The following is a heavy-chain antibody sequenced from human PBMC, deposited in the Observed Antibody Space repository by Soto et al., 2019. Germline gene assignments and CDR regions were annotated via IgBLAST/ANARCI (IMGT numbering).Heavy chain of an antibody. CDR3: ARAPYYYDSSGYAHFDR. V-gene: IGHV1-69*06. Sequence: SSVKVSCTAPGGTFSSYAISWVRQAPGQGLEWMGGIIPIFGTANYAQKFQGRVTITADKSTSTAYVELSSLRSEDTAVYYCARAPYYYDSSGYAHFDRWGRGTLVTVSS. D-gene: IGHD3-22*01. CDR1: GGTFSSYA. CDR2: IIPIFGTA. J-gene: IGHJ2*01.